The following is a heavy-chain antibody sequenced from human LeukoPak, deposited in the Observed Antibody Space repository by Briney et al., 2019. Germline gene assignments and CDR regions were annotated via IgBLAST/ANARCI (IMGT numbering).Heavy chain of an antibody. J-gene: IGHJ6*03. CDR2: IYYSGST. V-gene: IGHV4-39*01. Sequence: SETLSLTCTVSGGSISSSSYYWGWIRQPPGKGLEWIGSIYYSGSTYYNPSLKSRVTISVDTSKNQFSLKLSSVTAADTAVYYCARLPDNSYGFSYYYYYMDVWGKGTTVTVSS. D-gene: IGHD5-18*01. CDR3: ARLPDNSYGFSYYYYYMDV. CDR1: GGSISSSSYY.